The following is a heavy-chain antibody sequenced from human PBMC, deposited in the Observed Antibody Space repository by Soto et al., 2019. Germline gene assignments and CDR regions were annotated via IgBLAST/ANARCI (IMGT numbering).Heavy chain of an antibody. V-gene: IGHV3-23*01. CDR2: ISGSGGST. CDR3: AKQFPGDYGDYEVSAFDI. Sequence: GGSLRLSCAASGFTFSSYAMSWVRQAPGKGLEWVSAISGSGGSTYYADSVKGRFTISRDNSKNTLYLQMNSLRAEDTAVYYCAKQFPGDYGDYEVSAFDIWGQGTMVTVSS. J-gene: IGHJ3*02. CDR1: GFTFSSYA. D-gene: IGHD4-17*01.